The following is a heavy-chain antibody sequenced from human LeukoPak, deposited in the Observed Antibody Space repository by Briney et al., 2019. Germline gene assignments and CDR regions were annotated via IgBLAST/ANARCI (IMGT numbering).Heavy chain of an antibody. Sequence: ASVKVSCKASGYTFTSYYMHWVRQAPGQGLEWMGWISAYNGNTNYAQKLQGRVTMTTDTSTSTAYMELRSLRSDDTAVYYCARVQYCTNGVCPDYWGQGTLVTVSS. J-gene: IGHJ4*02. CDR3: ARVQYCTNGVCPDY. D-gene: IGHD2-8*01. CDR1: GYTFTSYY. CDR2: ISAYNGNT. V-gene: IGHV1-18*04.